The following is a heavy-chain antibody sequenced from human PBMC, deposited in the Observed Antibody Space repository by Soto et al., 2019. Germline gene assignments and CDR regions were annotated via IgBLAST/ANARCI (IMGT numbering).Heavy chain of an antibody. Sequence: EVQLVESGGGLVQPGESLRLSCAASGFTFSNYNMIWVRQAPGKGLEWVSSISRSSGYIYYADSMKGRFTISRDNAKNSLFLQMNSLRDEDTAVYFCARCGTGVQDGYNYIPNYWGQGTLVTVSS. V-gene: IGHV3-21*01. CDR2: ISRSSGYI. CDR1: GFTFSNYN. D-gene: IGHD5-12*01. CDR3: ARCGTGVQDGYNYIPNY. J-gene: IGHJ4*02.